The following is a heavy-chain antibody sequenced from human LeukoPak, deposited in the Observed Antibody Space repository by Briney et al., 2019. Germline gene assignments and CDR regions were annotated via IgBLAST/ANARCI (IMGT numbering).Heavy chain of an antibody. CDR2: ISGNSEYT. CDR3: AQHQGYCSSGTCYFTY. D-gene: IGHD2-15*01. J-gene: IGHJ4*02. V-gene: IGHV3-23*01. Sequence: PGGSLRLSCAASGFTFGSYAMSWVRQAPGKGLEWVSAISGNSEYTYYADSVKGRFTISRDNSKRTLFLQMNSLRAEDTAVYHCAQHQGYCSSGTCYFTYWGQGTLVTVSS. CDR1: GFTFGSYA.